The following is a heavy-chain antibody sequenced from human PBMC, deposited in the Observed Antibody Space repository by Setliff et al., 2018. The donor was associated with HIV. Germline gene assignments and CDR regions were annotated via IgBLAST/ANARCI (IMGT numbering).Heavy chain of an antibody. J-gene: IGHJ6*03. CDR2: ISGSGSST. D-gene: IGHD6-6*01. Sequence: GGSLRLSCAASGFTFISYGMSWVRQAPGKGLEWVSSISGSGSSTYYADSVKGRFTISRDNSKNTLYLQMDSLRAEDTAAYCCAKDSSSGYYYYYLDVWGKGTTVTVSS. CDR3: AKDSSSGYYYYYLDV. CDR1: GFTFISYG. V-gene: IGHV3-23*01.